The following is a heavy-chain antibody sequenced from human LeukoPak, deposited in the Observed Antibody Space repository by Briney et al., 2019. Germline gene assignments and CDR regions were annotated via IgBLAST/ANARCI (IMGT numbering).Heavy chain of an antibody. CDR3: ARSFYNTGGWFDP. J-gene: IGHJ5*02. V-gene: IGHV4-38-2*02. D-gene: IGHD5-24*01. CDR2: IYHSRST. Sequence: SETLSLTCTVSGYSISNRYYWGWIRQPPGKGLEWIGSIYHSRSTDYNASLKSRVTISVDTSKNQLSLKLSSVTDADTAMYYCARSFYNTGGWFDPWGQGTLVTVSS. CDR1: GYSISNRYY.